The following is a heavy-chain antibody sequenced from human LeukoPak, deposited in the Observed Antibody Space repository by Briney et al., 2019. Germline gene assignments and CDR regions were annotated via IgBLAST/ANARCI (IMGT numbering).Heavy chain of an antibody. Sequence: SGGSLRLSCAASGFTFDDYGMSWVRQAPGKGLEWVSGINWNGGSTGYADSVKGRFTISRDNAKNSLYLQMNSLRAEDTALYHCARLSIAAAGSDYWGQGTLVTVSS. CDR3: ARLSIAAAGSDY. D-gene: IGHD6-13*01. CDR2: INWNGGST. J-gene: IGHJ4*02. V-gene: IGHV3-20*01. CDR1: GFTFDDYG.